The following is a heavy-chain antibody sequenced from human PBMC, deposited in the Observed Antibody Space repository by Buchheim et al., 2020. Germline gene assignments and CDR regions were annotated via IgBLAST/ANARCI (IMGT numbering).Heavy chain of an antibody. CDR1: GFTFSSYA. V-gene: IGHV3-30-3*01. CDR3: ARDRIAAAGRRPFDY. D-gene: IGHD6-13*01. Sequence: QVQLVESGGGVVQPGRSLRLSCAASGFTFSSYAMHWVRQAPGKGLEWVAVISYDGSNKYYADSVKGRFTISRDNSTNTLYLQMNSLRAEDTAVYYCARDRIAAAGRRPFDYWGQGTL. J-gene: IGHJ4*02. CDR2: ISYDGSNK.